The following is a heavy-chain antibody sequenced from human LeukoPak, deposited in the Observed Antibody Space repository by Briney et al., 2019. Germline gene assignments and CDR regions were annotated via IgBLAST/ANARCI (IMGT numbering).Heavy chain of an antibody. CDR3: ASSYDSSPSFDY. CDR1: GGSFSGYY. V-gene: IGHV4-34*01. Sequence: SETLSLTCAVYGGSFSGYYWSCIRQPPGKGLEWIGEINHSGSTNYNPSLKSRVTISVDTSKNQFSLKLSSVTAADTAVYYCASSYDSSPSFDYWGQGTLVTVSS. CDR2: INHSGST. J-gene: IGHJ4*02. D-gene: IGHD3-22*01.